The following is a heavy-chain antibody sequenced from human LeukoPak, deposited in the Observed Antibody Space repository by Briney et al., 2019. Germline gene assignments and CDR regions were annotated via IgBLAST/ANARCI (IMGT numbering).Heavy chain of an antibody. CDR2: IHYSGTT. CDR3: ARQLAYCGGDCYPYWYFDL. CDR1: GGSISSYY. J-gene: IGHJ2*01. Sequence: PSETLSLTCTVSGGSISSYYWGWFRQPPGKGLEWIGYIHYSGTTNYNPSLKSRITISLDTSKNQFSLRLSSVTAADTAVYYCARQLAYCGGDCYPYWYFDLWGRGTLVTVSS. V-gene: IGHV4-59*01. D-gene: IGHD2-21*02.